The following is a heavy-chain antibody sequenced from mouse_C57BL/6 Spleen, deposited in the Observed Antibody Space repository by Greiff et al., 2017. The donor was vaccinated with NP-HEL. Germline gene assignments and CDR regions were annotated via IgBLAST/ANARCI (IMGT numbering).Heavy chain of an antibody. V-gene: IGHV1-53*01. CDR3: ARSRSSYWYFDV. CDR1: GYTFTSYW. Sequence: VQLQQSGTELVKPGASVKLSCKASGYTFTSYWMHWVKQRPGPGLEWIGNINPSNGGTNYNEKFKSKATLTVDKSSSTAYMQLSSLTSEDSAVYYCARSRSSYWYFDVWGTGTTVTVSS. J-gene: IGHJ1*03. CDR2: INPSNGGT.